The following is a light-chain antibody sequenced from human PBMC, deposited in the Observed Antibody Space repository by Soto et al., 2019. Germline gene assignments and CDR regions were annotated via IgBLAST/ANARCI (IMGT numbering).Light chain of an antibody. CDR2: HAS. V-gene: IGKV1-5*01. J-gene: IGKJ1*01. CDR1: QSISNW. Sequence: IQLTQSPSTLPASVGDRVTLTCRASQSISNWLAWYQQKPGTAPKLLIYHASILETAVPSRFSGNGSGTEFTLTISILQPGDFATDYCQQYNSYSFGQGSRVEIK. CDR3: QQYNSYS.